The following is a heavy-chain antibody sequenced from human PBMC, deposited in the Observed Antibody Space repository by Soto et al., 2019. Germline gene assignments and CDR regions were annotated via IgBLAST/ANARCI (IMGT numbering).Heavy chain of an antibody. CDR3: ARDGVPTINWFDP. Sequence: GASVKVSCKASGGTFSSYAISWVRQAPGQGLEWMGGIIPIFGTANYAQKFQGRVTITADESTSTAYMELSSLRSEDTAVYYCARDGVPTINWFDPWGQGTLVTVSS. V-gene: IGHV1-69*13. D-gene: IGHD3-10*01. J-gene: IGHJ5*02. CDR2: IIPIFGTA. CDR1: GGTFSSYA.